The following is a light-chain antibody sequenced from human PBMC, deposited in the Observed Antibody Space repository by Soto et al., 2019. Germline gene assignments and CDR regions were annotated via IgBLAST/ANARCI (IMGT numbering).Light chain of an antibody. CDR3: AAWDDTLSGQV. Sequence: QSVLTKPLSASASPGQRVTISCSGGSSNIGSNTVAWYQHLPGTAPPRLIFTAGQRPSGVPDRFSGAKSGTSASLAINGLRSGDEADYYCAAWDDTLSGQVFGGGTKVTVL. CDR1: SSNIGSNT. CDR2: TAG. V-gene: IGLV1-47*02. J-gene: IGLJ3*02.